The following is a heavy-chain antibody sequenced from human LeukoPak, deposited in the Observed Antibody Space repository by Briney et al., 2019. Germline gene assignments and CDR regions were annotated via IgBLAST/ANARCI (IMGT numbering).Heavy chain of an antibody. Sequence: PGGSLRLSGAAAGFTFSSYWMHWVRHAPGKGRVWVSRINSDGSSTNYADSVKVRFTISRDNAKNTLYLKMNSLRAEDTAVYYCAREQTYYDFWSGYYTVGWFDPWGQGTLVAVSS. J-gene: IGHJ5*02. V-gene: IGHV3-74*01. CDR3: AREQTYYDFWSGYYTVGWFDP. D-gene: IGHD3-3*01. CDR1: GFTFSSYW. CDR2: INSDGSST.